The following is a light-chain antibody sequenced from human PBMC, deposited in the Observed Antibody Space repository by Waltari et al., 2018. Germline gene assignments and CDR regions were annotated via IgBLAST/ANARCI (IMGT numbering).Light chain of an antibody. CDR1: QSVSSN. Sequence: EIVLTQSPATLSVSPGERATLSCRARQSVSSNLAWYQQKPGQAPRLLISGASNRATGIPARFSGSGSGTEXTLTISSMQSEDFAVYYCQQYNNWPYTXXXXXXLEIK. V-gene: IGKV3-15*01. CDR3: QQYNNWPYT. CDR2: GAS. J-gene: IGKJ2*01.